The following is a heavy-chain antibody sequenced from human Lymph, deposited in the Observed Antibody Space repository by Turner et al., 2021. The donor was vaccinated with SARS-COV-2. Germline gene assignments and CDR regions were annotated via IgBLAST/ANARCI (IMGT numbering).Heavy chain of an antibody. J-gene: IGHJ6*02. V-gene: IGHV3-30*04. Sequence: VQLVESGGGVVQPGRSLRLSCAASGFTFSTYVMHWVRQAPGKGLEWVALISYDGSNEYYADSVKGRFTISRDNSKNTVYLHMNSLRTEDTAMYYCARGHGGNYYYGMDVWGQGTTVTVSS. CDR3: ARGHGGNYYYGMDV. CDR1: GFTFSTYV. D-gene: IGHD2-15*01. CDR2: ISYDGSNE.